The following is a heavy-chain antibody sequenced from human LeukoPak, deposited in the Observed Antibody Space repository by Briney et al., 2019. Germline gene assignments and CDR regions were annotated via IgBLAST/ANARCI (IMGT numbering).Heavy chain of an antibody. V-gene: IGHV1-8*01. D-gene: IGHD3-10*01. CDR2: MNPNSGNT. Sequence: RASVKVSCKASGYTFTSYDINWVRQATGQGLEWMGWMNPNSGNTGYAQKFQGRVTMTRNTSISTAYMELSSLRSEDTAVYYCARAMDSYYYYYMDVWGKGTTVTVSS. J-gene: IGHJ6*03. CDR3: ARAMDSYYYYYMDV. CDR1: GYTFTSYD.